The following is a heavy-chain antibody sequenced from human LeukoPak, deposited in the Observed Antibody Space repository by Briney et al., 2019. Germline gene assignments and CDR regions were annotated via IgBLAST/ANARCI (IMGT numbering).Heavy chain of an antibody. V-gene: IGHV3-15*01. CDR2: IKSKTDGGTT. CDR1: GFTFSSFW. D-gene: IGHD1-1*01. J-gene: IGHJ4*02. Sequence: GGSLRLSCAASGFTFSSFWMSWVRQAPGKGLEWVGRIKSKTDGGTTDYAAPVKGRFTISRDDSKNTLYLQMNSLKTEDTAVYYCTTAGNAKRLDYWGQGTLVTVSS. CDR3: TTAGNAKRLDY.